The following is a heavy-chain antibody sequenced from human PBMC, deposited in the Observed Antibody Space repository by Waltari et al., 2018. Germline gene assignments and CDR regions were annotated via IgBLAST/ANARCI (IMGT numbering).Heavy chain of an antibody. CDR1: GFTFRNAW. D-gene: IGHD1-26*01. CDR2: IKSKTDGGTT. CDR3: ATVRSGSYSGPIDH. V-gene: IGHV3-15*01. J-gene: IGHJ4*02. Sequence: EMQLVESGGGLVKPGGSLRLSCSGSGFTFRNAWLNWVRQAPGKGLEWVGRIKSKTDGGTTDYTAPVKDRFTISRDDSKNTLFLQMNNVKTEDTAIYFCATVRSGSYSGPIDHWGQGTLVTVSS.